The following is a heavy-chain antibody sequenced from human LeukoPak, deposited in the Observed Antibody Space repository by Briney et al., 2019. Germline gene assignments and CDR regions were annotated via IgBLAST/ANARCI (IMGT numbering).Heavy chain of an antibody. D-gene: IGHD6-13*01. CDR3: AIPESRYSSSPSDY. CDR2: IIPILGIA. J-gene: IGHJ4*02. Sequence: SVTVSCKASGGTFSSYAISWVRQAPGQGLEWMGRIIPILGIANYAQKFQGRVTITADKSTSTAYMELSSLRSEDTAVYYCAIPESRYSSSPSDYWGQGTLVTVSS. V-gene: IGHV1-69*10. CDR1: GGTFSSYA.